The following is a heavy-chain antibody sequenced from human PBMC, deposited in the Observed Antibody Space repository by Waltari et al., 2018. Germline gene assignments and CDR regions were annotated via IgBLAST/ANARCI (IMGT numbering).Heavy chain of an antibody. V-gene: IGHV3-7*01. J-gene: IGHJ3*02. D-gene: IGHD1-26*01. CDR2: INQDGSDK. CDR3: ARDFEYTGSYGAFDM. Sequence: VQLVVSGGGLVPPGGSLRLSSGASGFASSRSCLSWVRQASGKGLEWVANINQDGSDKYYVDSVKGRFTISRDNAKDSLYPQMNGLRAEDTAIYYCARDFEYTGSYGAFDMWGQGTMVIVSS. CDR1: GFASSRSC.